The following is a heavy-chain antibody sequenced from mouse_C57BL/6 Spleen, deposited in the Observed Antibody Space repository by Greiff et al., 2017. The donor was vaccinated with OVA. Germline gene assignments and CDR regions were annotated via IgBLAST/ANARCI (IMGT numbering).Heavy chain of an antibody. V-gene: IGHV7-3*01. CDR3: SRYNYPYAMDY. Sequence: EVQLVESGGGLVTPGGSLSLSCEASGFTFTDYYMSWVRQPTGKALEWLGFIRNKANGYTTEYSASVKGRFTISRDNSQIILYLQMNALRSEDSATYYCSRYNYPYAMDYWGQGTSVTVSS. J-gene: IGHJ4*01. CDR1: GFTFTDYY. D-gene: IGHD1-1*01. CDR2: IRNKANGYTT.